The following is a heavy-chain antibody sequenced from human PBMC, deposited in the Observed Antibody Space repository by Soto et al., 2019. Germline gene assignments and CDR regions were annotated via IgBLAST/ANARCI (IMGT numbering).Heavy chain of an antibody. D-gene: IGHD6-19*01. V-gene: IGHV3-48*02. J-gene: IGHJ4*02. CDR3: ARGNPAGYSSGWNYFDY. CDR2: ISSSSSTI. Sequence: LRLSCAASGFTFSSYSMNWVRQAPGKGLEWVSYISSSSSTIYYADSVKGRFTISRDNAKNSLYLQMNSLRDEDTAVYYCARGNPAGYSSGWNYFDYWGQGTLVTVSS. CDR1: GFTFSSYS.